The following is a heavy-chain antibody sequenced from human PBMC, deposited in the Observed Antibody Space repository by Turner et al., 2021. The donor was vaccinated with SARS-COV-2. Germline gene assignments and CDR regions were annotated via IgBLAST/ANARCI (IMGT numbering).Heavy chain of an antibody. J-gene: IGHJ6*02. Sequence: QVQLQESGPGLVRPSETLSLTCTVSGGSIRSKSWSWIRQSPGRGLEWIGYFYKIGSIDYNPTLMSRVTISVDTSKNQLSLNLISMTAADTAVYYCARHQGSTSGYDHGMNVWGQGTAVIVSS. CDR1: GGSIRSKS. CDR3: ARHQGSTSGYDHGMNV. CDR2: FYKIGSI. V-gene: IGHV4-59*08. D-gene: IGHD1-1*01.